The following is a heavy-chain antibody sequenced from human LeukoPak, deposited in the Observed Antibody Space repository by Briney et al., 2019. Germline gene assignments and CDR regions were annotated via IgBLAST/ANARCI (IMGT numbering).Heavy chain of an antibody. CDR2: INAGNGNT. Sequence: ASVRVSCMASGYTFTSYAIHWARQAPGQRRECVGWINAGNGNTKYPQKFQGRVTITRATSASTAYMELSSLRSEDTAMYYCARNKESGSPHFDYWGQGTLVTVSS. J-gene: IGHJ4*02. CDR3: ARNKESGSPHFDY. V-gene: IGHV1-3*01. CDR1: GYTFTSYA. D-gene: IGHD5-12*01.